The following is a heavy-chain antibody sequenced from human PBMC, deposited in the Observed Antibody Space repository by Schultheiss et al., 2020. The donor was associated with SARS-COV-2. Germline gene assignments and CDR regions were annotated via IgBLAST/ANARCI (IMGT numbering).Heavy chain of an antibody. J-gene: IGHJ4*02. D-gene: IGHD3-16*01. Sequence: GESLKISCAASGFTFSSYGMHWVRQAPGKGLEWVAVIWYDGSNKYYADSVKGRFTISRDNSKNTLYLQMNFLRAEDTAVYYCARRNGAYFAFDYWGQGTLVTVSS. CDR2: IWYDGSNK. V-gene: IGHV3-33*01. CDR1: GFTFSSYG. CDR3: ARRNGAYFAFDY.